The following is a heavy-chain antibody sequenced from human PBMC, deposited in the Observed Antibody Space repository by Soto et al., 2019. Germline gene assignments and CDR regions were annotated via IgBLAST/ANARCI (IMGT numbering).Heavy chain of an antibody. CDR3: ARDPNDSSAYYHHYYYGMDV. J-gene: IGHJ6*02. V-gene: IGHV1-3*01. CDR2: INAGNGNT. CDR1: GYTFTSYG. D-gene: IGHD3-22*01. Sequence: QIQLMQSGAEVKKPGASVKVSCKASGYTFTSYGIHWVRQAPGQRLEWTGWINAGNGNTKYSEKFQGRVTITRDTSASTDYXEXSSLRSEDTAVYYCARDPNDSSAYYHHYYYGMDVWGQGTTVTVSS.